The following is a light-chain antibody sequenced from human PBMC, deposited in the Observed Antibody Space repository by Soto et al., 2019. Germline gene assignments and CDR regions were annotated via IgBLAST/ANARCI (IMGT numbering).Light chain of an antibody. V-gene: IGLV2-14*01. CDR1: TSDVGGYNY. J-gene: IGLJ3*02. CDR3: SSYAGSNNYLV. CDR2: EVS. Sequence: QSALAQPASVSGSPGQSITISCTGTTSDVGGYNYVSWYQQHPGKAPKLMISEVSNRPSGVSNRFSGSKSGNTASLTISGLQPEDEADYYCSSYAGSNNYLVFGGGTKLTVL.